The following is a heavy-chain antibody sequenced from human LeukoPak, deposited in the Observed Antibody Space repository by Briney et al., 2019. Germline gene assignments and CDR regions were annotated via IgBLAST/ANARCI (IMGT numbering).Heavy chain of an antibody. D-gene: IGHD3-9*01. CDR1: GFTFSSYE. CDR2: ISSSGSTI. V-gene: IGHV3-48*03. J-gene: IGHJ4*02. CDR3: ARDAKLGRYFDWLLHPIDY. Sequence: GGSLRLSCAASGFTFSSYEMNWVRQAPGKGLEWVSYISSSGSTIYYADSVKGRFTISRDNAKNSLYLQMNSLRAEDTAVYYCARDAKLGRYFDWLLHPIDYWGQGTLVTVSS.